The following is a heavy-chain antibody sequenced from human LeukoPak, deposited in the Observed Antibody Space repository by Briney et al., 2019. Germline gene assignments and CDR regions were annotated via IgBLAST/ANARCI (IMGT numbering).Heavy chain of an antibody. D-gene: IGHD3-22*01. CDR2: IRYDGSNK. J-gene: IGHJ1*01. CDR3: AREAKHTLVVGYFQH. CDR1: GFTFSSYG. V-gene: IGHV3-30*02. Sequence: PGGSLRLSCAASGFTFSSYGMHWVRQAPGKGLEWVAFIRYDGSNKYYADSVKGRFTISRDNSKNTLYLQMNSLRAEDTAVYYCAREAKHTLVVGYFQHWGQGILVTVSS.